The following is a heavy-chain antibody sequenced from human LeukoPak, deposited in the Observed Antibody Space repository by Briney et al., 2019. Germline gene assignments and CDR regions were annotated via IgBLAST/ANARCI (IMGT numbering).Heavy chain of an antibody. Sequence: GESLKISCKGSGYSFTSYWISWVRQMPGKGLEWMGRIDPSDSYTNYSPSFQGHVTISADKSISTAYLQWSSLKASDTAMYYCASIPQNYYGSGSYSQRADFDYWGQGTLVTVSS. CDR3: ASIPQNYYGSGSYSQRADFDY. CDR2: IDPSDSYT. V-gene: IGHV5-10-1*01. CDR1: GYSFTSYW. D-gene: IGHD3-10*01. J-gene: IGHJ4*02.